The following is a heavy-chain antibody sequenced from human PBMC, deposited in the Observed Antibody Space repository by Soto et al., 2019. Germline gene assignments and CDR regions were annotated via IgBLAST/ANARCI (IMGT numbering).Heavy chain of an antibody. D-gene: IGHD3-22*01. Sequence: GGSLRLSCAASGHTFSSYGIHWVRQAPGKGLEWVAAISYDGRNKNYADSVEGRFTISRDNSKNTLYLQMNSLRAEDTAVYYCAKDTYYHDSSGYYTFDYWGQGTLVTVSS. V-gene: IGHV3-30*18. CDR1: GHTFSSYG. CDR3: AKDTYYHDSSGYYTFDY. CDR2: ISYDGRNK. J-gene: IGHJ4*02.